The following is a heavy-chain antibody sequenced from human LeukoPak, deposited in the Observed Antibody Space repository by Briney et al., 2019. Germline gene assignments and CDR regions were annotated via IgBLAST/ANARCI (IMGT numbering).Heavy chain of an antibody. CDR3: ARVSTYHDGFDAFDI. V-gene: IGHV4-30-4*01. J-gene: IGHJ3*02. CDR2: IYYSGST. CDR1: GGSISSGDYY. D-gene: IGHD3-22*01. Sequence: KASQTLSLTCTVSGGSISSGDYYWSWIRQPPGKGLEWIGYIYYSGSTYYNPSLKSRVSISVDTSKNQFSLKLSSVTAADTAVYYCARVSTYHDGFDAFDIWGQGTMVTVSS.